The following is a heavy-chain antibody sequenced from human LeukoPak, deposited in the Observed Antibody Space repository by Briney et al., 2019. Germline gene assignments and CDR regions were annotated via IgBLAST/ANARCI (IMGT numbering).Heavy chain of an antibody. J-gene: IGHJ5*02. CDR1: GGSISSYY. CDR2: IYYSGST. Sequence: SETLSLTCPVSGGSISSYYWSWIRQPPGKGLEWIGYIYYSGSTNYNPSLKSRVTISVDTSKNQFSLKLRSVTAADTAVYYCARDVDNWFDPWGQGTLVTVSS. CDR3: ARDVDNWFDP. V-gene: IGHV4-59*01.